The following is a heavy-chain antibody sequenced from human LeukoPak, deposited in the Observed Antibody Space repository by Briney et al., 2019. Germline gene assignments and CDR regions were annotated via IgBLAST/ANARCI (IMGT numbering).Heavy chain of an antibody. Sequence: GESLKISCKGSGYSFTTYWISWVRQMPGKGLEWMGRVDPSDSYTNYSPSFQGHVTISADKSFSTAYLQWTSLKASDTAMYYCARHAKAYGSSCDYWGQGTLVTVSS. CDR3: ARHAKAYGSSCDY. J-gene: IGHJ4*02. CDR2: VDPSDSYT. CDR1: GYSFTTYW. D-gene: IGHD6-13*01. V-gene: IGHV5-10-1*01.